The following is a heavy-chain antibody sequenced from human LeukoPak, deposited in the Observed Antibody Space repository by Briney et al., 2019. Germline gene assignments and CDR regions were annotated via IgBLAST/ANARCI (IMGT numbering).Heavy chain of an antibody. D-gene: IGHD3-10*01. Sequence: GASVKLSCKASGGTFSSYAISWVRQAPGQGLEWMGRIIPIFGTANYAQKFQGRVTITTDESKSTAYMELSSLRSEDTAVYYCARVLPSGFLQDWGQGTLVTVSS. CDR2: IIPIFGTA. CDR3: ARVLPSGFLQD. J-gene: IGHJ4*02. V-gene: IGHV1-69*05. CDR1: GGTFSSYA.